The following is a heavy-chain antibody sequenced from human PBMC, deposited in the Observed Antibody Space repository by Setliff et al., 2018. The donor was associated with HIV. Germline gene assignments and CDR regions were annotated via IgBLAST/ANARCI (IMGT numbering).Heavy chain of an antibody. Sequence: ASVKVSCKASGYTFTSYGISWVRQAPGQGLEWMGWISAYNGNTNYAQKLQGRVTMTTDTSTSTAHMELRSLRSDDTAVYYCARGPPIVVVPAALLTFDYWGQGTLVTVLL. CDR3: ARGPPIVVVPAALLTFDY. J-gene: IGHJ4*02. CDR1: GYTFTSYG. D-gene: IGHD2-2*01. V-gene: IGHV1-18*01. CDR2: ISAYNGNT.